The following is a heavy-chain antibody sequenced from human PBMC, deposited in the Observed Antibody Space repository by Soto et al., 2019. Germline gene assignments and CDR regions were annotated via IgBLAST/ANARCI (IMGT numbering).Heavy chain of an antibody. CDR2: ISGSSRYT. J-gene: IGHJ4*02. V-gene: IGHV3-11*06. CDR1: GFNFSDHY. D-gene: IGHD6-19*01. CDR3: ARHTSGWHYYDY. Sequence: GGCLRLSCAASGFNFSDHYMNWVRQAPGKGLEWVSYISGSSRYTNFADSVKGRFTISRDNAKNSLYLQMNSLRVEDTAVYYCARHTSGWHYYDYWGQGTPVTVSS.